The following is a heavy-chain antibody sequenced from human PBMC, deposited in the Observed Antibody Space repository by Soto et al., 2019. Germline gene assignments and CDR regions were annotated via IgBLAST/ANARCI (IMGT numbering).Heavy chain of an antibody. Sequence: GGSLRLSCAASGFTLNSFFMHWGRPVPGKGLMWVSRISNDGSSTSYADSVKGRFTISRDNAKNTLYLQMNSLRAEDTAVYFCVRDQDSRGYSVFNLWGQGA. CDR1: GFTLNSFF. D-gene: IGHD3-22*01. V-gene: IGHV3-74*01. CDR3: VRDQDSRGYSVFNL. J-gene: IGHJ5*02. CDR2: ISNDGSST.